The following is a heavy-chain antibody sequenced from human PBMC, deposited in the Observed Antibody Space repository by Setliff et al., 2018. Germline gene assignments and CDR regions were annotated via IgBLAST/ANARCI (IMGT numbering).Heavy chain of an antibody. CDR3: AREQWLDPPGYYYMDV. V-gene: IGHV4-4*07. D-gene: IGHD6-19*01. J-gene: IGHJ6*03. Sequence: PSETLSLTCTVSGGSISSYYWSWIRQPAGKGLEWIGHIYIGGSANYNPSLKSRVTMSIDTSKNQSSLKLNSVTAADMAAYYCAREQWLDPPGYYYMDVWAKGTTVTVSS. CDR2: IYIGGSA. CDR1: GGSISSYY.